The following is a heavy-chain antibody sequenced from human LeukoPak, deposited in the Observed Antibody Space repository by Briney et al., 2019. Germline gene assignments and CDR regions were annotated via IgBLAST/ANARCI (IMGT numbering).Heavy chain of an antibody. J-gene: IGHJ3*02. V-gene: IGHV4-34*01. Sequence: SETLSLTCAVYGGSFSGYYWSWIRQPPGKGLEWIGEINHSGSTNYNPSLKSRVTISVDTSKNQFSLKLSSVTAADTAVYYCARASHIVVVTANKAGDAFDIWGQGTMVTVSS. CDR1: GGSFSGYY. D-gene: IGHD2-21*02. CDR2: INHSGST. CDR3: ARASHIVVVTANKAGDAFDI.